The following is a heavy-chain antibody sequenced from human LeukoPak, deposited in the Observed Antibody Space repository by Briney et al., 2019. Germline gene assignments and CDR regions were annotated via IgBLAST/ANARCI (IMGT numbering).Heavy chain of an antibody. D-gene: IGHD1-1*01. CDR1: GFTVGRNY. J-gene: IGHJ6*02. V-gene: IGHV3-53*04. CDR2: FYSGGST. Sequence: GGPLRFSCAASGFTVGRNYMTWVGQAPGKGLEWVQVFYSGGSTYYADSVKGRFTISRHNSKNTLYLQMNSLRAEDTAVYYCARVMGNEDWYSKYGMDVWGQGTTVTVSS. CDR3: ARVMGNEDWYSKYGMDV.